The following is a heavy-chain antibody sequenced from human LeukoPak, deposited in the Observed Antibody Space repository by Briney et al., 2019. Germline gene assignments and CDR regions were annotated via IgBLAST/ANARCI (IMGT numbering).Heavy chain of an antibody. CDR1: GGSISSYY. Sequence: SETLSLTCTVSGGSISSYYWTWVRQPPGKGLEWIGNIYYSGTTDYNPSPQSRVTISVDTSKNQFSLKLSSVTAADTAVYYCAREPFDIWGQGTMVTVSS. V-gene: IGHV4-59*01. CDR2: IYYSGTT. CDR3: AREPFDI. J-gene: IGHJ3*02.